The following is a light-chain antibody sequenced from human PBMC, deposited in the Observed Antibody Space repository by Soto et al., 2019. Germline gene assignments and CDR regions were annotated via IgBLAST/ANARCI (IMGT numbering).Light chain of an antibody. CDR3: QQFNTWPPAT. V-gene: IGKV3-15*01. CDR1: QSVGRN. Sequence: EIVMTQSPATLSVSAGERATLSCRASQSVGRNLAWYQKKPGQAPRLLIYGASTRATDIPARFSGSGSGSEFALTISSLQSDDSAVYYCQQFNTWPPATFGGGTRVEIK. J-gene: IGKJ4*01. CDR2: GAS.